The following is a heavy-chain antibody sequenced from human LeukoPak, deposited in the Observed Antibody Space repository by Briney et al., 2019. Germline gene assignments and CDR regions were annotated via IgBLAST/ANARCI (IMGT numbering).Heavy chain of an antibody. V-gene: IGHV3-74*01. CDR1: GFTFSSYW. J-gene: IGHJ2*01. CDR3: ARDEYSSSNWYFDL. D-gene: IGHD6-6*01. Sequence: GGSLRLSCAASGFTFSSYWMHWVRQAPGKGLVWVSRINSDGSSTSYADSMKGRFTISRDNAKNTLYLQMNSLRAEDTAVYYGARDEYSSSNWYFDLWGRGTLVTVSS. CDR2: INSDGSST.